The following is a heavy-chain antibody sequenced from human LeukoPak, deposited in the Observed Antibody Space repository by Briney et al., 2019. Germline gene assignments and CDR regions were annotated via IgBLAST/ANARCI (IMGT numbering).Heavy chain of an antibody. CDR2: ISGSGGST. J-gene: IGHJ5*02. Sequence: GGSLRLSCAASGFTFSSYAMSWVRQAPGKGLEWVSAISGSGGSTYYADSVKGRFTISRDNSKNTLYLQMNSLRAEDTAVYYCAEDTGGYSYGNWFDPWGQGTLVTVSS. D-gene: IGHD5-18*01. CDR1: GFTFSSYA. V-gene: IGHV3-23*01. CDR3: AEDTGGYSYGNWFDP.